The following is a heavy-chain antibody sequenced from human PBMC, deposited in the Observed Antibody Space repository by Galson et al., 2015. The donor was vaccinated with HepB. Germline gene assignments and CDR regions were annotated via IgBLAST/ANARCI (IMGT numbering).Heavy chain of an antibody. J-gene: IGHJ6*02. Sequence: SVKVSCKASGYTFTGYYMHWVRQAPGQGLEWMGWINPNSGGTNYAQKFQGWVTMTRDTSISTAYMELSRLRSDDTAVYYCARDYGSATDYGMDVWGQGTLVTVSS. D-gene: IGHD3-10*01. CDR1: GYTFTGYY. CDR3: ARDYGSATDYGMDV. CDR2: INPNSGGT. V-gene: IGHV1-2*04.